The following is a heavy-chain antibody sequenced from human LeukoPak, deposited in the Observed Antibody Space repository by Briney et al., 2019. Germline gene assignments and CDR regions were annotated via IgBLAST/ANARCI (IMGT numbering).Heavy chain of an antibody. CDR1: GYTLTELS. V-gene: IGHV1-24*01. D-gene: IGHD3-3*01. J-gene: IGHJ4*02. CDR2: FDPEDGET. CDR3: ATEPLYGFWSGYDAY. Sequence: ASVKVSCKVSGYTLTELSMHWVRQAPGKGLEWMGGFDPEDGETIYAQKFQGRVTMTEDTSTDTAYMELSSLRSEDTAVYYCATEPLYGFWSGYDAYWGQGTLVTVSS.